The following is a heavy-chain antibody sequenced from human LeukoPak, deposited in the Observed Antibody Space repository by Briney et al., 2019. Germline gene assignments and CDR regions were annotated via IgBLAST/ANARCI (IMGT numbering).Heavy chain of an antibody. CDR3: ARKRYFDY. Sequence: SETLSLTCAVYGGSFSGYYWSWIRQPPGKGLEWIGEINHSGSTNYNPSLKSRVTISVDKSKNQFSLKLSSVTAADTAVYYCARKRYFDYWGQGTLVTVSS. CDR2: INHSGST. CDR1: GGSFSGYY. V-gene: IGHV4-34*01. J-gene: IGHJ4*02.